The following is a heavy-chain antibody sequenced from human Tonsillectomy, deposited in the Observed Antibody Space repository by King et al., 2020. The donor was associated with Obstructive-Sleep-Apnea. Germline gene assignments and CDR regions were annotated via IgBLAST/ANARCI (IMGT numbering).Heavy chain of an antibody. CDR2: ISSSSTYI. V-gene: IGHV3-21*01. D-gene: IGHD5-12*01. Sequence: VQLVESGGGLVKPGGSLRLSCAASGFTFSSYSMNWVRQAPGKGLEWVSSISSSSTYIYYADSVKGRFTISRDNAKNSLYLQVNSLRVEDTAVYYCARDRGVVATILSDYWGQGTLVTVSS. CDR1: GFTFSSYS. J-gene: IGHJ4*02. CDR3: ARDRGVVATILSDY.